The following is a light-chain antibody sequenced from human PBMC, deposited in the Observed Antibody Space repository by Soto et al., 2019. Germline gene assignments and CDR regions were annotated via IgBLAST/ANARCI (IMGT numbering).Light chain of an antibody. CDR2: WAS. Sequence: DIVMTQSPDSLAVSLGERATINCKSSQTILYSSNNKNQLAWYQQKPGQPPKLLFYWASTRASGVPDRFSGSESGTHFTLTISSLQAEDVAVYYCQQYYSPPYTFGQGTKLEI. CDR1: QTILYSSNNKNQ. V-gene: IGKV4-1*01. J-gene: IGKJ2*01. CDR3: QQYYSPPYT.